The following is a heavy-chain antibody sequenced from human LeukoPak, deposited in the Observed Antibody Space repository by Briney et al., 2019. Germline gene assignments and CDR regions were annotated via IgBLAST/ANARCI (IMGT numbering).Heavy chain of an antibody. J-gene: IGHJ5*02. Sequence: GASVKVSCKASGYTFTSYDINWVRQATGQGLEWTGWMNPNSGNTGYAQKFQGRVTMTRNTSISTAYMELSSLRSEDTAVYYCARRVGDYYDSSGYNNWFDPWGQGTLVTVSS. CDR3: ARRVGDYYDSSGYNNWFDP. CDR1: GYTFTSYD. CDR2: MNPNSGNT. V-gene: IGHV1-8*01. D-gene: IGHD3-22*01.